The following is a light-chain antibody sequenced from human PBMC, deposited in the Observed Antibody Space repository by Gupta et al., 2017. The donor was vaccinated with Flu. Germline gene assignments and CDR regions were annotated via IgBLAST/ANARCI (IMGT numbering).Light chain of an antibody. Sequence: WITISCTGTSSEIGFYNYVCWNQQHPGKAPKLMIYDVSRRPSGVANRFSGSKSGNTASLTISGLQREDEADYYCSADTGSSNVLFGGGTKVAVL. CDR1: SSEIGFYNY. CDR2: DVS. CDR3: SADTGSSNVL. V-gene: IGLV2-14*03. J-gene: IGLJ3*02.